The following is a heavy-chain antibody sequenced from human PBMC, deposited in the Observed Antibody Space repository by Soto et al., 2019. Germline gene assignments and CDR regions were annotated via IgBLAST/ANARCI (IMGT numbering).Heavy chain of an antibody. V-gene: IGHV1-2*04. J-gene: IGHJ6*02. CDR3: AMFCCSYLGALFMYL. CDR2: INCNTGGT. Sequence: ASVKVSCKASGYTFTAYYIHWVRQAPGQGLEWMGWINCNTGGTNYAQKFQGWVTMTRDTSINTAYMEVSRLRYDDTALYYCAMFCCSYLGALFMYLWGQGTTVPVSS. CDR1: GYTFTAYY. D-gene: IGHD3-16*01.